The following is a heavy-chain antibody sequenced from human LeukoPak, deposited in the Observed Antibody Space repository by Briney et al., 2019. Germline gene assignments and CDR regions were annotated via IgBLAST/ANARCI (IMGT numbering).Heavy chain of an antibody. CDR1: GFTFSSYG. J-gene: IGHJ6*03. V-gene: IGHV3-23*01. CDR2: ISDTGGRT. CDR3: AKSRDYYYYYMDV. Sequence: GGSLRLSCAASGFTFSSYGMSWVRQAPGKGLEWVSAISDTGGRTYYADSVKGRFTITRDNSKNTLYLQMNSLRAEDTAVYYCAKSRDYYYYYMDVWGKGTTVTISS.